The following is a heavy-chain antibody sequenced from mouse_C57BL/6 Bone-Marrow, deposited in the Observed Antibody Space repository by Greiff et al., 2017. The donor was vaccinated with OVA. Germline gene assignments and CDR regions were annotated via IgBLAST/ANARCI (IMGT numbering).Heavy chain of an antibody. J-gene: IGHJ3*01. V-gene: IGHV5-12*01. D-gene: IGHD2-10*02. CDR2: ISNGGGST. CDR1: GFTFSDYY. CDR3: ARGGYGNYPFAY. Sequence: EVKVEESGGGLVQPGGSLKLSCAASGFTFSDYYMYWVRQTPEKRLEWVAYISNGGGSTYYPDTVKGRFTISRDNAKNALYLQMSRLKSEDTAMYYCARGGYGNYPFAYWGQGTLVTVSA.